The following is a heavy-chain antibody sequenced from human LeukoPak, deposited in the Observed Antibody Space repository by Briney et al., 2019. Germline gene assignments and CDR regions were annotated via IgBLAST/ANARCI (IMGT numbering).Heavy chain of an antibody. J-gene: IGHJ6*03. V-gene: IGHV3-30*18. Sequence: QPGRSLRLSCAASGVTFSSFGMHWVRQAPDKGLECGAVISYDGSNKYYADSVKGRFTIYRDNSKNTLYLQMNSLPAEDTAVYYCAKVEDSSSHYYYYYMDVWGKGTTVTVSS. CDR2: ISYDGSNK. CDR3: AKVEDSSSHYYYYYMDV. D-gene: IGHD6-6*01. CDR1: GVTFSSFG.